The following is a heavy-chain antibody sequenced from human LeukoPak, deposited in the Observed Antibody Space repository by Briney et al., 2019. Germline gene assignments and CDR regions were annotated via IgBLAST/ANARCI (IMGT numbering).Heavy chain of an antibody. J-gene: IGHJ4*02. D-gene: IGHD6-19*01. V-gene: IGHV4-61*01. Sequence: PSETLSLTCTVSGGSVSSGSYYWSWIWQPPGKGLEWIGSIYYSGSTNYNPSLKSRVTISVDTSKNQFSLKLSSVTAADTAVYYCARGRIAVAGTKNYFDYWGQGTLVTVSS. CDR2: IYYSGST. CDR3: ARGRIAVAGTKNYFDY. CDR1: GGSVSSGSYY.